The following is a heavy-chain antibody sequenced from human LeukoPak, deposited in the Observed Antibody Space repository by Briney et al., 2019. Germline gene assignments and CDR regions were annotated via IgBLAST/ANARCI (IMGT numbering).Heavy chain of an antibody. V-gene: IGHV3-23*01. J-gene: IGHJ4*02. CDR3: AKDRSARGTQLWSQLGSFDY. Sequence: EGSLRLSCAASGFTFSSYAMSWVRQAPGKGLEWVSAISGSGGSTYYADSVKGRFTISRDNSKNTLYLQMNSLRAEDTAVYYCAKDRSARGTQLWSQLGSFDYWGQGTLVTVSS. D-gene: IGHD5-18*01. CDR1: GFTFSSYA. CDR2: ISGSGGST.